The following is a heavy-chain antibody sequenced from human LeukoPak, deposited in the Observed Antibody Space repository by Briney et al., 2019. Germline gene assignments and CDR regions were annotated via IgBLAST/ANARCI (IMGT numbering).Heavy chain of an antibody. V-gene: IGHV3-48*02. CDR3: ARSGNQCDY. J-gene: IGHJ4*02. CDR2: ISSSGSTI. D-gene: IGHD1-1*01. CDR1: GFTFSSYS. Sequence: GGSLRLSCAASGFTFSSYSMNWVRRAPGKGLEWVSYISSSGSTIYYTDSVRGRFTISRDNATNSLYLQMNSLRDEDTAVYYCARSGNQCDYWGQGTLVTVSS.